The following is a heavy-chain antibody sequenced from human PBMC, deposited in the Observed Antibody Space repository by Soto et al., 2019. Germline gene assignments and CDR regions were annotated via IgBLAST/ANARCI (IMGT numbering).Heavy chain of an antibody. D-gene: IGHD3-9*01. V-gene: IGHV4-59*08. Sequence: SETLSLTCTVSGGSLSSYYWSWIRQPPGKGLEWIGYIYYSGSTNYNPSLKSRVTISVDTSKNQFSLKLSSVTAADTAVYYCARRGYDILTGYYYYYMDVWGKGTTVTVSS. J-gene: IGHJ6*03. CDR1: GGSLSSYY. CDR3: ARRGYDILTGYYYYYMDV. CDR2: IYYSGST.